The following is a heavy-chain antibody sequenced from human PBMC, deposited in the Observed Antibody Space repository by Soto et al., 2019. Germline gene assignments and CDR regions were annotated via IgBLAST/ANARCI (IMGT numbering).Heavy chain of an antibody. V-gene: IGHV1-69*12. D-gene: IGHD5-18*01. CDR2: IIPMFGTA. Sequence: QVQLVQSGAEVKKPESSVKVSCKAPGGTFSTYAISWVRQAPGQGLEWMGGIIPMFGTANYAQRFQDRVTITADESTNTVYTELSSLRSDDTAVYSCASGIQLWLRRINNGYSGWGQGTLVTVSS. CDR1: GGTFSTYA. J-gene: IGHJ4*02. CDR3: ASGIQLWLRRINNGYSG.